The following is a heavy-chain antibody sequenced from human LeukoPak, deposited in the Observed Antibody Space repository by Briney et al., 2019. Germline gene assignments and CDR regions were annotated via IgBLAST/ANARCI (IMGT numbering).Heavy chain of an antibody. D-gene: IGHD6-13*01. CDR2: INPNSGGT. V-gene: IGHV1-2*02. J-gene: IGHJ6*03. CDR1: GYTFTGYY. Sequence: ASVKVSCKASGYTFTGYYMHWVRQAPGQGLEWMGWINPNSGGTNYAQKFQGRVTMTRDTSISTAYMELSRLRSDDTAVYYCARVQLIRQLVRVYMDVWGKGTTVTVSS. CDR3: ARVQLIRQLVRVYMDV.